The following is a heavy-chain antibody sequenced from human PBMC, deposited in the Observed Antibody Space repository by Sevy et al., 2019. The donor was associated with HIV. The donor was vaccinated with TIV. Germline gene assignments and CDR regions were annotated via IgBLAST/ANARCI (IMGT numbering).Heavy chain of an antibody. CDR1: GYTFTEYY. J-gene: IGHJ4*02. CDR3: ARMGDYFDTSGYYPLKY. D-gene: IGHD3-22*01. CDR2: INPQTGGT. V-gene: IGHV1-2*02. Sequence: PSVKVSCKASGYTFTEYYVHWLRQAPGQGLEWMGWINPQTGGTYFAKKFQDRVTLTTATSINAVYMELSGLKFDDTAVFYCARMGDYFDTSGYYPLKYWGLGTLVTVSS.